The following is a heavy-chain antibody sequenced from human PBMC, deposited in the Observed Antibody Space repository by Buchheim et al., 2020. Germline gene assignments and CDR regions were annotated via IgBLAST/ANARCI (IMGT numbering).Heavy chain of an antibody. V-gene: IGHV3-30*04. CDR2: ISYDGSNQ. J-gene: IGHJ3*02. Sequence: QVQLVESGGGVVQPGRSVRLSCAASGFTFSSYALHWVRQAPGKGLEWVAVISYDGSNQYYADSGKGRFTISRDSCKIRPYLQKNSLRAEDTAVYYCARGPQWELLNAFDIWGQET. CDR1: GFTFSSYA. D-gene: IGHD1-26*01. CDR3: ARGPQWELLNAFDI.